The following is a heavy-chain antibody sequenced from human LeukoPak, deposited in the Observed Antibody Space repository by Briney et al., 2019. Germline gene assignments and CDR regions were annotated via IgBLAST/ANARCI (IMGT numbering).Heavy chain of an antibody. CDR3: AKDRGYCSGGSCYWGFYFDY. V-gene: IGHV3-30*18. D-gene: IGHD2-15*01. Sequence: GGSLRLSCAASGFTFSSYWMHWVRQAPGKGLEWVAVISYDGSNKYYPDSVKGRFTISRDNSKNTLYLQMSSLRAEDTAVYYCAKDRGYCSGGSCYWGFYFDYWGQGTLVTVSS. CDR2: ISYDGSNK. CDR1: GFTFSSYW. J-gene: IGHJ4*02.